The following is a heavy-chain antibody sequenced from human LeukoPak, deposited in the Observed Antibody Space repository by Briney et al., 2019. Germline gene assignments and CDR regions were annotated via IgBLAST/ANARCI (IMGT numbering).Heavy chain of an antibody. Sequence: QPGRSLRLSCAASGFAFSTYAMHWVRQAPGKGLEWVSLISNDGSNKNYADSVKGRFTISRGNSKITLYLQMNSLRTEDTAVYYCARSRQREYCSGGYCYSYYYYGMDVWGQGTTVAVSS. V-gene: IGHV3-30-3*01. D-gene: IGHD2-15*01. J-gene: IGHJ6*02. CDR1: GFAFSTYA. CDR2: ISNDGSNK. CDR3: ARSRQREYCSGGYCYSYYYYGMDV.